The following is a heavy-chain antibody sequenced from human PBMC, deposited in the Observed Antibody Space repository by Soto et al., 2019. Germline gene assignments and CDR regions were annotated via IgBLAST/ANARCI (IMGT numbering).Heavy chain of an antibody. Sequence: GGSLRLSCAASGFTFSNAWMNWVRQAPGKGLEWVGRIKSKTDGGTTDYAAPVKGRFTISRDDSKNTLYLQMNSLKTEDTAVYYCTTGGHSGYDGWFSDYYGMDVWGQGTTVTVSS. CDR2: IKSKTDGGTT. CDR1: GFTFSNAW. J-gene: IGHJ6*02. D-gene: IGHD5-12*01. CDR3: TTGGHSGYDGWFSDYYGMDV. V-gene: IGHV3-15*07.